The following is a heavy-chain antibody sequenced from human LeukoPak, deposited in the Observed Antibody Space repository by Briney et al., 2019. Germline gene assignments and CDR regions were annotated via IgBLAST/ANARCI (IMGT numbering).Heavy chain of an antibody. D-gene: IGHD5-18*01. CDR3: AHRGAAAYSYGLPFDY. J-gene: IGHJ4*02. CDR2: IYWDDDK. Sequence: SGPTLVNPTQTLTLTCTFSGFSLSTSGVGVGWIRQPPGKALEWLALIYWDDDKRYSPSLKSRLTITKDTSKNQVVLTMTNMDPVDTATYYCAHRGAAAYSYGLPFDYWGQGTLVTVSS. V-gene: IGHV2-5*02. CDR1: GFSLSTSGVG.